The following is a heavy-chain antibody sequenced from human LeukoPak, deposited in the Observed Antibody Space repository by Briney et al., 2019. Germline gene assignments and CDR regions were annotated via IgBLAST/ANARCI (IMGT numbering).Heavy chain of an antibody. V-gene: IGHV3-23*01. J-gene: IGHJ4*02. CDR3: AKGVGTYSSSPCDY. CDR1: GFTFRSFA. D-gene: IGHD6-13*01. CDR2: ISVRDST. Sequence: GGSLRLSCAASGFTFRSFAMSWVRQAPGKGPEWVSVISVRDSTYYADSVTGRFTISRDNSKNRLYLQMNSLRAEDTAVYYCAKGVGTYSSSPCDYWGQGTLVTVSS.